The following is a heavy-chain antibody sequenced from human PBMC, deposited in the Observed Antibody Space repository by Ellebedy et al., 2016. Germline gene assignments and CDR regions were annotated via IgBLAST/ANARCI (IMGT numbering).Heavy chain of an antibody. D-gene: IGHD2/OR15-2a*01. CDR3: ARGGISRGDAFDI. CDR2: IFHSGVV. V-gene: IGHV4-38-2*01. Sequence: SETLSLTCAVSGYSISSGYYWAWIRQPPGKGLEWIGCIFHSGVVNYNPSLRGRVANSVDTSKNQFSLRLNSVTAADTAVYYCARGGISRGDAFDIWGQGTMVTVSS. CDR1: GYSISSGYY. J-gene: IGHJ3*02.